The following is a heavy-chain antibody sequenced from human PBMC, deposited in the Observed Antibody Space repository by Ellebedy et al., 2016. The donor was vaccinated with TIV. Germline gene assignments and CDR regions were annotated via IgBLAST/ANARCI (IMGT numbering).Heavy chain of an antibody. D-gene: IGHD2-2*01. V-gene: IGHV1-69*13. CDR3: ARDNCSSTSCYELRYYGMDV. CDR2: IIPIFGTA. J-gene: IGHJ6*02. Sequence: SVKVSCXASGGTFSSYAISWVRQAPGQGLEWMGGIIPIFGTANYAQKFQGRVTITADESTSTAYMELSSLRSEDTAVYYCARDNCSSTSCYELRYYGMDVWGQGTTVTVSS. CDR1: GGTFSSYA.